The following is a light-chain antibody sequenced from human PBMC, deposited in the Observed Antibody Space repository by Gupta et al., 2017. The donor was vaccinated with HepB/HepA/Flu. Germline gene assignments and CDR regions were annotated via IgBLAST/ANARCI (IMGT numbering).Light chain of an antibody. Sequence: QSALTQPPSVSGSPGQSVTISCTGTSSDVGGYNSVSCYQQHPGKAPKLMIYDVNKRPSGVPDRFSGSKSGNTASLTISGLQAEDEADYHCCSYAGDSSYVFGSGTKVTVL. CDR1: SSDVGGYNS. CDR2: DVN. V-gene: IGLV2-11*01. J-gene: IGLJ1*01. CDR3: CSYAGDSSYV.